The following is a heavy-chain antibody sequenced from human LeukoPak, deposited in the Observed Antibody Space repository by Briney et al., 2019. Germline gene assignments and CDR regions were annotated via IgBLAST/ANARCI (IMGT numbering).Heavy chain of an antibody. Sequence: ASVKVSCKASGYTFTSYYMHWVRQAPGQGLEWMGTINPSGGSTSYAQKFQGRVTMTRDMSTSTVYMELSSLRSEDTAVYYCARFGNYGGNSVIDDYWGQGTLVTVSS. D-gene: IGHD4-23*01. CDR3: ARFGNYGGNSVIDDY. CDR1: GYTFTSYY. CDR2: INPSGGST. J-gene: IGHJ4*02. V-gene: IGHV1-46*01.